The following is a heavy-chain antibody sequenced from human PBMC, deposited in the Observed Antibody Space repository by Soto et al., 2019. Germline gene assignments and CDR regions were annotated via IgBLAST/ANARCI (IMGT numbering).Heavy chain of an antibody. CDR2: IHPRDSDA. CDR1: GYTFTNNW. D-gene: IGHD3-22*01. CDR3: VRQGVRSSGWFDL. Sequence: PGESLKISCKGPGYTFTNNWIGWVRQKPGKGLEWMGLIHPRDSDARYSPSFQGQVTLSADRSTSTAYLQWTSVQASDSAMYYCVRQGVRSSGWFDLWGQGTQVTVSS. J-gene: IGHJ5*02. V-gene: IGHV5-51*01.